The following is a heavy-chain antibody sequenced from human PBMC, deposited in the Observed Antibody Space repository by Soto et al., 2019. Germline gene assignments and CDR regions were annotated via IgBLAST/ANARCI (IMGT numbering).Heavy chain of an antibody. D-gene: IGHD2-8*02. CDR2: IYYSGTT. V-gene: IGHV4-59*11. J-gene: IGHJ4*02. CDR3: ARANWYCEY. CDR1: DGSINNLY. Sequence: PSETLSLSCLLSDGSINNLYWSGIRQPPGEGLERLGYIYYSGTTNYSPSLKGRVTISVDTSKNQFALNVTSLAAADTGTYNCARANWYCEYWGQGTLVTVSS.